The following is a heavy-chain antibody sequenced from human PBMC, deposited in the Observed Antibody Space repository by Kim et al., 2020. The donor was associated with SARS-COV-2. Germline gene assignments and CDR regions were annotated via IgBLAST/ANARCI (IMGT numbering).Heavy chain of an antibody. Sequence: SVKVSCKASGGTFSSYAISWVRQAPGQGLEWMGGIMPIFGTANYAQKFQGRVTITADESTSTAYMELSSLRSEDTAVYYCARARRGYSYGYFDYWGQGTLVTVSS. D-gene: IGHD5-18*01. CDR1: GGTFSSYA. J-gene: IGHJ4*02. CDR3: ARARRGYSYGYFDY. CDR2: IMPIFGTA. V-gene: IGHV1-69*13.